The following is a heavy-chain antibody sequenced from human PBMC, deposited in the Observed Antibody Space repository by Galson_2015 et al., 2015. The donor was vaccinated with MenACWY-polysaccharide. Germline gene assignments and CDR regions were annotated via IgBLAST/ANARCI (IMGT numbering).Heavy chain of an antibody. Sequence: SLRLSCAASGFTFSDYYMNWIRQASGKGLEWISYISSSTNTMYYIDSVKGRFTISRDNAKNSLYLQMNSLRAEDTAVYYCAAGGDHTYWGQGTLVTVSS. CDR3: AAGGDHTY. V-gene: IGHV3-11*01. CDR2: ISSSTNTM. D-gene: IGHD3-16*01. J-gene: IGHJ4*02. CDR1: GFTFSDYY.